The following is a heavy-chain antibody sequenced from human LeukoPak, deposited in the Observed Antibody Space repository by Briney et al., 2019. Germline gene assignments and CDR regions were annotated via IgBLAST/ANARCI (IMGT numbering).Heavy chain of an antibody. CDR1: GFTFSSYA. V-gene: IGHV3-23*01. J-gene: IGHJ4*02. CDR3: AKDYCSSTSCYFFVDY. Sequence: PGGSQRLSCAASGFTFSSYAMSWVRQAPGKGLEWVSAISGSGGSTYYADSVKGRFTISRDNSKNTLYLQMNSLRAEDTAVYYCAKDYCSSTSCYFFVDYWGQGTLVTVSS. CDR2: ISGSGGST. D-gene: IGHD2-2*01.